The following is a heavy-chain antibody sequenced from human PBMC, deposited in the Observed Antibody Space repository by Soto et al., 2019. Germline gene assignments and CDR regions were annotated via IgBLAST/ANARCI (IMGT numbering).Heavy chain of an antibody. V-gene: IGHV1-2*02. CDR3: ARERYCDSSGDYGFDI. CDR1: GYTFTGYY. CDR2: INAHNGDT. D-gene: IGHD3-22*01. J-gene: IGHJ3*02. Sequence: SCKASGYTFTGYYLHWVRQAPGQGLEWMGWINAHNGDTNNAQKFQGRVTMTRDTSINTAYMELSRLRSDDTAVYFCARERYCDSSGDYGFDIWGQGTTVTVSS.